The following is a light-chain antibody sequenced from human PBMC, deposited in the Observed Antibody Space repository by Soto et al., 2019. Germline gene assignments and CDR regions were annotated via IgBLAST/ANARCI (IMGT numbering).Light chain of an antibody. J-gene: IGLJ1*01. V-gene: IGLV2-14*03. CDR1: SRDVGAYDF. CDR2: DVS. Sequence: QSVLTQPASLSGSPGQSITISCTGTSRDVGAYDFVSWYQQHPGKAPKLMIYDVSNRPSGVSTRFSGSKSGNTASLTISGLQAEDEADYYCGSYTISSSRVFGTGTKVTVL. CDR3: GSYTISSSRV.